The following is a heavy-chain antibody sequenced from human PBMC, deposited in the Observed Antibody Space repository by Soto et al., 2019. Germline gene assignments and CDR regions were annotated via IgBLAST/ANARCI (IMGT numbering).Heavy chain of an antibody. J-gene: IGHJ4*02. CDR3: ARGEGKFDY. CDR2: IYYSGST. V-gene: IGHV4-59*08. D-gene: IGHD3-16*01. CDR1: GGSISSYY. Sequence: KQSQTLSLTCTVSGGSISSYYWSWIRQPPGKGLEWIGYIYYSGSTNYNPSLKSRVTISVDTSKNQFSLKLSSVTAADTAVYYCARGEGKFDYWGQGTLVTVSS.